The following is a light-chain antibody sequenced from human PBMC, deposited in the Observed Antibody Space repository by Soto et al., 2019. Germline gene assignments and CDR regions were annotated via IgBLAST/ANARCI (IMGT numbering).Light chain of an antibody. CDR3: QQYGGSFT. J-gene: IGKJ3*01. Sequence: EVVLTQSPGTLSLSPGERATLSCRASQRVSSSYLAWYQQKPGQAPRLLIYGASSRATGIPDRFSGSGSGTDFTLTISRLEPEDFAVYYCQQYGGSFTFGPGTKVDIK. V-gene: IGKV3-20*01. CDR2: GAS. CDR1: QRVSSSY.